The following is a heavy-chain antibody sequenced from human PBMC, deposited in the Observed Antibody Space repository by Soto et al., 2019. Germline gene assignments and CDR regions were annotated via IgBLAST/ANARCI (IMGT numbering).Heavy chain of an antibody. J-gene: IGHJ5*02. V-gene: IGHV4-39*01. CDR1: GGSISSSSYY. D-gene: IGHD3-3*01. CDR2: IYYSGST. Sequence: PSETLSLTCTVSGGSISSSSYYWGWIRQPPGKGLEWIGSIYYSGSTYYNPSLKSRVTISVDTSKNQFSLKLSSVTAADTAVYYCAGHLITIFGVVITEYNWFDPWGQGTLVTVSS. CDR3: AGHLITIFGVVITEYNWFDP.